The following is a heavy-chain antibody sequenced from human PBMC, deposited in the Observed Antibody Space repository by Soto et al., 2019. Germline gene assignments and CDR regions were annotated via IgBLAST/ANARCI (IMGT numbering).Heavy chain of an antibody. J-gene: IGHJ4*02. CDR1: GGSISSGGYY. CDR2: IYYSGST. Sequence: PSETLSLTCTVSGGSISSGGYYWSWIRQHPGKGLEWIGYIYYSGSTYYNPSLKSRVTISVDTSKNQSSLKLSSVTAADTAVYYCARDFQAAVDYWGQGTLVTVSS. CDR3: ARDFQAAVDY. V-gene: IGHV4-31*03. D-gene: IGHD6-13*01.